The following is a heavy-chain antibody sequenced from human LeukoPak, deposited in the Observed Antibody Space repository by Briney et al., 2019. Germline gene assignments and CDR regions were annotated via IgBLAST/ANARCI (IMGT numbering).Heavy chain of an antibody. CDR3: ARAGRKSRGVDIVRKKETAYYYMDV. CDR1: GFTFSSYW. Sequence: PGGSLRLSCAASGFTFSSYWMHWVRQAPGKGLVWVSRINSDGSTTSYADSVKGRFTISRDNAKNSLYLQMNSLRAEDTAVYYCARAGRKSRGVDIVRKKETAYYYMDVWGKGTTVTVSS. J-gene: IGHJ6*03. V-gene: IGHV3-74*01. CDR2: INSDGSTT. D-gene: IGHD2-15*01.